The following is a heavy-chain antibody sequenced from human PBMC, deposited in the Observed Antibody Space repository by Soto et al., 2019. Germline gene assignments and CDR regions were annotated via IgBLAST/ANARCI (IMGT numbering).Heavy chain of an antibody. CDR2: IIPIFGTA. D-gene: IGHD1-26*01. CDR1: VGTFSSYA. CDR3: ASRTYTGSYYEGNWFDP. V-gene: IGHV1-69*13. J-gene: IGHJ5*02. Sequence: SVKVSCKASVGTFSSYAISWVRQAPGQGLEWMGGIIPIFGTANYAQTFQGRVTINADESTSTAYMELRSLRSEDTAVYYCASRTYTGSYYEGNWFDPWGQGTLVTVSS.